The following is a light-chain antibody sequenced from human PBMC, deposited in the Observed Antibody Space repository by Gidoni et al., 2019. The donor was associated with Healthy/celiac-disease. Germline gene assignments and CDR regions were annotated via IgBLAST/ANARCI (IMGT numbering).Light chain of an antibody. V-gene: IGLV3-1*01. CDR3: QAWDRSKV. J-gene: IGLJ2*01. CDR2: QDS. CDR1: KLGDKY. Sequence: SYELTQPPSVSVSPGQTASITCSGDKLGDKYACWYQKKPGQSPVLVIYQDSKRPSGIPERFSGSNSGNTATLTISGTQAMDEADYYCQAWDRSKVFGGGTKLTVL.